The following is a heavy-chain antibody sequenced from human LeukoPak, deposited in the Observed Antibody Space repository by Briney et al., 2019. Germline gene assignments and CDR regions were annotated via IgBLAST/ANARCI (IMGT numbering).Heavy chain of an antibody. V-gene: IGHV1-69*13. D-gene: IGHD1-26*01. Sequence: ASVKVSCKASGGTFSSYAISWVRQAPGQGLEWMGGIIPIFGTANYAQKFQGRVTITADESTSTAYMELSSLRSEDTAVYYCARDRAGGGSYQYYFDYWGQGTLVTVSS. CDR1: GGTFSSYA. CDR2: IIPIFGTA. CDR3: ARDRAGGGSYQYYFDY. J-gene: IGHJ4*02.